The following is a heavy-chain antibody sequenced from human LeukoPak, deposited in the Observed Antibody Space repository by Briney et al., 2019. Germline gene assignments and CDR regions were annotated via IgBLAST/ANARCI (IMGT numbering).Heavy chain of an antibody. CDR3: HINYDRTDAFDI. Sequence: GGSLRLSCAASGFTFSSYAMHWVRQAPGKGLEYVSAISSNGGSTYYANSVKGRFTISRDNSKNTLYLQMGSLRAEDTAVYYCHINYDRTDAFDIWGQGTMVTVSS. CDR1: GFTFSSYA. D-gene: IGHD3-22*01. J-gene: IGHJ3*02. CDR2: ISSNGGST. V-gene: IGHV3-64*01.